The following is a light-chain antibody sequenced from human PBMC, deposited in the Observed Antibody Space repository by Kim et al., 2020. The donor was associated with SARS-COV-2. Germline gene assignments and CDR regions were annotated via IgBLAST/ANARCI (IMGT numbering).Light chain of an antibody. CDR3: MQALHTPYT. J-gene: IGKJ2*01. CDR2: LGS. Sequence: DILMTQSPLSLPVTPGEPASISCRSSQSLLHSNGYNYLDWYLQKPGQSPQLLIYLGSNRSSGVPDRFSGSGSGTDFTLKISRVDAEYVGVYYCMQALHTPYTFGQGTKLE. CDR1: QSLLHSNGYNY. V-gene: IGKV2-28*01.